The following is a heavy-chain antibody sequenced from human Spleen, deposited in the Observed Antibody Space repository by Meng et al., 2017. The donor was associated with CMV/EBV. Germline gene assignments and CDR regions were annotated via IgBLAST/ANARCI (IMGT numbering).Heavy chain of an antibody. Sequence: GESLKISCAASGFTFSTYSLNWVRQAPGKGLEWVSSISSSSTYIYYADSVKGRFNISRDNSKNMVYLHMNSLRADDTARYYCARLGSFTYYYYGMDVWGQGTTVTVSS. CDR3: ARLGSFTYYYYGMDV. CDR1: GFTFSTYS. D-gene: IGHD1-26*01. J-gene: IGHJ6*02. V-gene: IGHV3-21*04. CDR2: ISSSSTYI.